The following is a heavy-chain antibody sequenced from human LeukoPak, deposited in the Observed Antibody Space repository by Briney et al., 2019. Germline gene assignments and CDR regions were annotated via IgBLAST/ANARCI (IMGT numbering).Heavy chain of an antibody. CDR1: GFTFSTYG. CDR2: ISDNGERT. J-gene: IGHJ4*02. Sequence: TGGSLRLSCAVSGFTFSTYGMNWVRQAPGKGLEWVSAISDNGERTYYADSEKGRFTISRDNSKSTLYLQMNSLRAEDTAVYYCAKERGVSKPFDYWGQGTLVTVSS. CDR3: AKERGVSKPFDY. D-gene: IGHD2-8*02. V-gene: IGHV3-23*01.